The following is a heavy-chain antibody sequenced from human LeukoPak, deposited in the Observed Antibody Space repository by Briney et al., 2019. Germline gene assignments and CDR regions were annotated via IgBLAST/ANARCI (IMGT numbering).Heavy chain of an antibody. Sequence: SVTVSFTASGGTFAIYVISWVRQAPGQGLEWMGGIIPIFGTAHYAQKFQGRLTITADESTSTVYMEMSSLRSEDTAMYYCAKEGDTALVTGYFDLWGRGTLVTVSA. J-gene: IGHJ2*01. CDR2: IIPIFGTA. D-gene: IGHD5-18*01. CDR1: GGTFAIYV. CDR3: AKEGDTALVTGYFDL. V-gene: IGHV1-69*01.